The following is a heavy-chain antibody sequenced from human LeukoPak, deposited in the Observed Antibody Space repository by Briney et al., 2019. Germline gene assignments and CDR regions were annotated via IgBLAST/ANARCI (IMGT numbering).Heavy chain of an antibody. D-gene: IGHD5-12*01. Sequence: SETLSLTCTISGVSISGYQWSWIRQPAGKGLEWLGLVHKTGTDYNPSLKGRVTASLDTPNRRLSLRLASLTAADTAVYYCARQGYSAYEILDYWGQGTLVTVSS. V-gene: IGHV4-4*07. CDR2: VHKTGT. J-gene: IGHJ4*02. CDR3: ARQGYSAYEILDY. CDR1: GVSISGYQ.